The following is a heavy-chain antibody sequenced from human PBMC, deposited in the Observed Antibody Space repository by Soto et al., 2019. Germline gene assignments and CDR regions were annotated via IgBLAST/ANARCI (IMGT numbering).Heavy chain of an antibody. D-gene: IGHD3-10*01. CDR3: AGVDYTSYYYGGHWFDS. Sequence: QVQLQESGPGLLRPSETLSLTCTVSGGSVRSASFYWSWVRQPPGKGLEYIGYAYYSDNTNYNPPLKSRVTISLDTSRNQISLKLTPVTAADTAIYYCAGVDYTSYYYGGHWFDSWGQGTLVIVSS. J-gene: IGHJ5*01. CDR1: GGSVRSASFY. V-gene: IGHV4-61*01. CDR2: AYYSDNT.